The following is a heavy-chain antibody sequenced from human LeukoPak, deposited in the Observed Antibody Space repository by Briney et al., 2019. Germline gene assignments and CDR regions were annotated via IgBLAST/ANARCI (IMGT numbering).Heavy chain of an antibody. CDR2: IYSGGST. Sequence: PGGSLRLSCAASGFTVSSNYMSWVRQAPGKGLEWVSVIYSGGSTYYADSVKGRFTISRDNSKNTLYLQMNSLRAEDTAVYYCAGTLKYSTGQSDYWGQGTLVTVSS. CDR3: AGTLKYSTGQSDY. D-gene: IGHD6-19*01. CDR1: GFTVSSNY. V-gene: IGHV3-53*01. J-gene: IGHJ4*02.